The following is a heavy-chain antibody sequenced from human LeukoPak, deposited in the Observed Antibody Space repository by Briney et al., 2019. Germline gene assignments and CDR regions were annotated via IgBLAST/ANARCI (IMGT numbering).Heavy chain of an antibody. V-gene: IGHV1-18*01. Sequence: ASVKVSCKAFGYTFNSYGINWVRQAPGQGLEWMGWISGYNGHTNYAQKLQDRVTLTTDTSTSTAYMELRSLRSDDTAVYYCAREASLRSGSYFDAFDIWGQGTMVTVSS. CDR3: AREASLRSGSYFDAFDI. D-gene: IGHD1-26*01. CDR1: GYTFNSYG. J-gene: IGHJ3*02. CDR2: ISGYNGHT.